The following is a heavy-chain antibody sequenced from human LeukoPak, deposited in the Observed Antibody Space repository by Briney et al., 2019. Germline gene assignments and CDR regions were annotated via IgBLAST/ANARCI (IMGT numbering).Heavy chain of an antibody. Sequence: GGSLRLSCAASGFTFSSYWMSWVRQAPGKGLEWVANIKQDGSEKYYVDSVKGRFTISRDNAKNSLYLQMNSLRAEDTAVYYCAREMPNYDYVWGSFDYWGQGTLVTVSS. J-gene: IGHJ4*02. CDR3: AREMPNYDYVWGSFDY. D-gene: IGHD3-16*01. V-gene: IGHV3-7*01. CDR1: GFTFSSYW. CDR2: IKQDGSEK.